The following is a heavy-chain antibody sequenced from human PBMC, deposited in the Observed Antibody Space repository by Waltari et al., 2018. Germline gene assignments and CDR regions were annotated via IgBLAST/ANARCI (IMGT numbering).Heavy chain of an antibody. D-gene: IGHD2-8*02. J-gene: IGHJ4*02. Sequence: QVQRVQSGAVVKKPGATVRVSCQASGYTFTVYYWHSLRQAPGQGLEWVGWINPNSGGTNYAQKFQGRVTMTRDTSISTAYMELSRLRSDDTAVYYCARVGVEYFFDYWGQGTLVTVSS. CDR1: GYTFTVYY. CDR2: INPNSGGT. V-gene: IGHV1-2*02. CDR3: ARVGVEYFFDY.